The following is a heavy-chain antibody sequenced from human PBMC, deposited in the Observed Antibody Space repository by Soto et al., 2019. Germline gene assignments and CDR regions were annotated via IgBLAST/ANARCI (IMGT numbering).Heavy chain of an antibody. CDR2: ISYDGSNK. CDR3: AKDPTPQYSGSWYYYYYGMDV. D-gene: IGHD6-13*01. J-gene: IGHJ6*02. V-gene: IGHV3-30*18. Sequence: GGSLRLSCAASGFTFSSYGMHWVRQAPGKGLEWVAVISYDGSNKYYADSVKGRFTISRDNSKNTLYLQMNSLRAEDTAVYYCAKDPTPQYSGSWYYYYYGMDVWGQGTTVTVS. CDR1: GFTFSSYG.